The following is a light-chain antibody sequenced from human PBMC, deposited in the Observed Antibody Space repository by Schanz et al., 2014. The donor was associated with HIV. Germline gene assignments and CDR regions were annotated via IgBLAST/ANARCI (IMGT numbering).Light chain of an antibody. V-gene: IGKV3-20*01. CDR3: QQHGGSPET. CDR1: QNVNTN. Sequence: EVKMTQSPATLSLSPGERATLSCRASQNVNTNLAWYQQKPGQPPRLLIYGASNRATGIPDKFSGSGSGTVFSLTISRLEPEDFAVYYCQQHGGSPETFGQGTKVEIK. CDR2: GAS. J-gene: IGKJ1*01.